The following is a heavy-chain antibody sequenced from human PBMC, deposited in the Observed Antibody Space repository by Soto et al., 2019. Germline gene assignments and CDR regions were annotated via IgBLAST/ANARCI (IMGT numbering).Heavy chain of an antibody. D-gene: IGHD2-15*01. V-gene: IGHV4-34*01. CDR2: INHSGST. J-gene: IGHJ4*02. CDR1: GGSFSGYY. CDR3: ARGGVSYGGTSHDFDY. Sequence: QVQLQQWGAGLLKPSETLSLTCAVYGGSFSGYYWSWIRQPPGKGLEWIGEINHSGSTNYTPSLKSRVTISVDTSKNQCSLKLSSVTAADTAVYYCARGGVSYGGTSHDFDYWGQGTLVTVSS.